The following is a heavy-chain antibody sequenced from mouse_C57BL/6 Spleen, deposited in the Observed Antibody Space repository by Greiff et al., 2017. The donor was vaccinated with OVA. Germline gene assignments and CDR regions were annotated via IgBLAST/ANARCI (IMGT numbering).Heavy chain of an antibody. CDR3: AREIITTVVATDY. Sequence: QVQLQQSGAELARPGASVKLSCKASGYTFTSYGISWVKQRPGQGLEWIGEIYPRSGNTYYNEKFKGKATLTADKSSSTAYMELRSLTSEDSAVYFCAREIITTVVATDYWGQGTTLTVSS. J-gene: IGHJ2*01. D-gene: IGHD1-1*01. V-gene: IGHV1-81*01. CDR2: IYPRSGNT. CDR1: GYTFTSYG.